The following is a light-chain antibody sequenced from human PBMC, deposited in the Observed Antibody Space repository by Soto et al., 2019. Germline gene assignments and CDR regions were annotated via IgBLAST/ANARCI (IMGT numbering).Light chain of an antibody. J-gene: IGLJ2*01. CDR2: EVS. CDR3: SSYTSSSTVV. V-gene: IGLV2-14*01. CDR1: SSDVGGYNY. Sequence: HSALTQPASVSGSPGQSITISCTGTSSDVGGYNYVSWYQQHPGKAPKLMIYEVSNRPSGVSNRFSGSESGNTASLTISGLQTEDEANYYCSSYTSSSTVVFGGGTKLTVL.